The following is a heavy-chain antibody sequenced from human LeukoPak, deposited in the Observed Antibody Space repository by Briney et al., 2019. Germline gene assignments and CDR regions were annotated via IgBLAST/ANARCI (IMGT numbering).Heavy chain of an antibody. CDR2: IYHSGST. CDR1: GYSISSGYY. D-gene: IGHD3-22*01. J-gene: IGHJ4*02. Sequence: KPSETLSLTCTVSGYSISSGYYWGWIRQPPGKGLEWIGSIYHSGSTYYNPSLKSRVTISVDTSKNQFSLKLSSVTAADTAVYYCARTYYYDSSGYSGAYYFDYWGQGTLVTVSS. CDR3: ARTYYYDSSGYSGAYYFDY. V-gene: IGHV4-38-2*02.